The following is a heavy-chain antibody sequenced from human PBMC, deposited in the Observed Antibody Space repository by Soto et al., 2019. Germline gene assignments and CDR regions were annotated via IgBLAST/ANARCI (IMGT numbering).Heavy chain of an antibody. CDR3: ATLIVGANPDYYDMDV. CDR2: ILPKFGTV. V-gene: IGHV1-69*06. Sequence: ASVKVSCKASGGAFSRDTITWVRQAPGQGLEWVGGILPKFGTVNYAQKFQARVTITADTSTSTVYMELSSLRSTDTAVYYCATLIVGANPDYYDMDVWGQGTTVTVT. D-gene: IGHD1-26*01. J-gene: IGHJ6*02. CDR1: GGAFSRDT.